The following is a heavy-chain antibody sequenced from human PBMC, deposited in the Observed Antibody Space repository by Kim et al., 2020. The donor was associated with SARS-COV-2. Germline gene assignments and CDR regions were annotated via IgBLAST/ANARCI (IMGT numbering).Heavy chain of an antibody. J-gene: IGHJ4*02. CDR3: YVDRGSFDY. D-gene: IGHD3-9*01. CDR1: GYDFKSTG. Sequence: ASVKVSCKTSGYDFKSTGINWVRQAPGQGLEWMGWISTAHGNTNYARTLQDRVTLTTDTSTHTAYMELMSLTSDDPSVYYCYVDRGSFDYWCQRPLVTGS. V-gene: IGHV1-18*01. CDR2: ISTAHGNT.